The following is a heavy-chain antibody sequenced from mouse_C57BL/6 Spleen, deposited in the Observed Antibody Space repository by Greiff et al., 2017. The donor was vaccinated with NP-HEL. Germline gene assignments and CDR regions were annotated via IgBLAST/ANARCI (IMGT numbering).Heavy chain of an antibody. V-gene: IGHV1-26*01. Sequence: EVQLQQSGPELVKPGASVKISCKASGYTFTDYYMNWVKQSHGKSLEWIGDINPNNGGTSYNQKFKGKATLTVDKSSSTAYMELRSLTAEDSAVYYCAQQEALGQTFDYWGQGTTLTVSS. D-gene: IGHD4-1*01. CDR2: INPNNGGT. J-gene: IGHJ2*01. CDR1: GYTFTDYY. CDR3: AQQEALGQTFDY.